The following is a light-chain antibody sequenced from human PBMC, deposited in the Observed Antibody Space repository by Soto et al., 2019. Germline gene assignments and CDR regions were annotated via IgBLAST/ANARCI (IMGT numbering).Light chain of an antibody. CDR1: SSDVGTYNY. J-gene: IGLJ2*01. CDR2: DVS. Sequence: QSVLTQPASVSGSPGQSITISCTGTSSDVGTYNYVSWYQQHPGKAPKLMIYDVSNRPSGVSNRLSGSKSGNTASLTISGLQAEDEADYYCSSHTGSTVVFGGGTKVTVL. CDR3: SSHTGSTVV. V-gene: IGLV2-14*01.